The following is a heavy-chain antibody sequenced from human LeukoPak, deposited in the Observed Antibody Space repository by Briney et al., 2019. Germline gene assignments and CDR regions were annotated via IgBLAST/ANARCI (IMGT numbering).Heavy chain of an antibody. CDR3: ARAVYGSGSYDAFDI. CDR1: GGSFSGYY. J-gene: IGHJ3*02. Sequence: SETLSLTCAVYGGSFSGYYWSWIRQPPGKGLEWIGEINHSGSTNYNPSLKSRVTISVDTSKNQFSLKLSSVTAADTAVYYRARAVYGSGSYDAFDIWGQGTMVTVSS. D-gene: IGHD3-10*01. V-gene: IGHV4-34*01. CDR2: INHSGST.